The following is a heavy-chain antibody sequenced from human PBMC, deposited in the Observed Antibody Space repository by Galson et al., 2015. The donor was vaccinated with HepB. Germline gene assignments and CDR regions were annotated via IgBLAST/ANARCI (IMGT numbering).Heavy chain of an antibody. CDR1: GFTFNAHW. J-gene: IGHJ4*02. V-gene: IGHV3-7*03. D-gene: IGHD3-22*01. CDR3: ARDPDYHSTGYYGLGYFDY. Sequence: SLRLSCAASGFTFNAHWMSWVRQAPGKGLEWVANIKQDGDERYYVDSVKGRFTISRDNAKDSLYLQMNSLRAEDTAVYYCARDPDYHSTGYYGLGYFDYWGQGTLVTVSS. CDR2: IKQDGDER.